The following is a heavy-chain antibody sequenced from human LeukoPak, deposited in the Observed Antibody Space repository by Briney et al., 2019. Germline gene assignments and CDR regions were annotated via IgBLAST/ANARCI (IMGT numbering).Heavy chain of an antibody. CDR2: IYYSGNP. CDR1: GGSISSKPYY. Sequence: TSETLSLTCTVSGGSISSKPYYWGWIRQPPGKGLQWVGSIYYSGNPFYNPSLKSRATLYVDTSKNQFSLRLDSVTAADTALYYCATQLDSTGSNTGFINNWGPGRLVTVSS. J-gene: IGHJ4*02. CDR3: ATQLDSTGSNTGFINN. D-gene: IGHD2-8*02. V-gene: IGHV4-39*01.